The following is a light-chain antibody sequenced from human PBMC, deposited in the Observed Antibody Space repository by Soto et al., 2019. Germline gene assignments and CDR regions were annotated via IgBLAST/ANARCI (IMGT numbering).Light chain of an antibody. CDR1: QSVSSSY. V-gene: IGKV3-20*01. CDR2: GAS. J-gene: IGKJ4*01. Sequence: EIVLTQSPGTLSLSPGERATLSCRASQSVSSSYLAWYQQKPGQPPRLLIYGASSRATGIPDRFSGSGSGTHFTLTITRLEPEDFAVYYCQHYRTSFGGGTKVEIK. CDR3: QHYRTS.